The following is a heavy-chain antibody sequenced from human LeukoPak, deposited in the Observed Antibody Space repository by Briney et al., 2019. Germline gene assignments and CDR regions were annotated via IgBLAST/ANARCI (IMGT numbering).Heavy chain of an antibody. CDR1: GGTFSSYA. CDR3: ARGSIAALHWFDP. D-gene: IGHD6-6*01. CDR2: IIPILGIA. J-gene: IGHJ5*02. Sequence: SVTVSCKASGGTFSSYAISWVRQAPGQGLEWMGRIIPILGIANYAQKFQGRVTVTADKSTSTAYMELSSLRSEDTAVYYCARGSIAALHWFDPWGQGTLVPVSS. V-gene: IGHV1-69*04.